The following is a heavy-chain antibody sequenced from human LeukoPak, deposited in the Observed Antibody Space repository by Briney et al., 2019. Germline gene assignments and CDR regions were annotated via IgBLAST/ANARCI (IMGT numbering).Heavy chain of an antibody. V-gene: IGHV4-34*01. D-gene: IGHD6-25*01. Sequence: KPSETLSLTCAVYGGSFSGYYWSWIRQPPGKGLEWIGEINHSGSTNYNPSLKSRVTISVDTSKNQFSLKLSSVTAADTAVYYCARAPGAATFDPWGQGTLVTVSS. J-gene: IGHJ5*02. CDR3: ARAPGAATFDP. CDR1: GGSFSGYY. CDR2: INHSGST.